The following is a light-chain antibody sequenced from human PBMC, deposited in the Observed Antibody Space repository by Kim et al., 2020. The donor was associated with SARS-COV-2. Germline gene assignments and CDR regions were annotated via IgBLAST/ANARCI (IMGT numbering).Light chain of an antibody. Sequence: VSPGQTASITCSGEKLGDKYASWYQQKPGQSPVLVIYQDSKRPSGIPERFSGSNSGNTATLTISGTQAMDEADYYCQAWDSSTWVFGGGTQLTVL. CDR1: KLGDKY. V-gene: IGLV3-1*01. CDR3: QAWDSSTWV. CDR2: QDS. J-gene: IGLJ3*02.